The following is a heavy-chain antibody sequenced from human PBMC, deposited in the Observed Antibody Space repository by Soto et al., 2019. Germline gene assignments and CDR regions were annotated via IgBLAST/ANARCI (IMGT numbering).Heavy chain of an antibody. CDR1: NGSINSSPYY. D-gene: IGHD6-13*01. CDR3: ARLVFSSCRRGDFDS. Sequence: QLQLQESGPGLVKPSGTLSLTCSVSNGSINSSPYYGAWIRQPPGKGLEWIGNIYYTGSTDYAPSPQTRAPLSVHTSRNQFSLRLTSLTAADTAVYYCARLVFSSCRRGDFDSWGQGTLVTVSS. J-gene: IGHJ4*02. CDR2: IYYTGST. V-gene: IGHV4-39*01.